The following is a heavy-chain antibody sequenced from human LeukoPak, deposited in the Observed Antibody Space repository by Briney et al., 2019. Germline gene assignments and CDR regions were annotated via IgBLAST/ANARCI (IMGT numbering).Heavy chain of an antibody. V-gene: IGHV4-4*02. CDR2: IYYSGST. Sequence: SGTLSLTCAVSGGSISSSNWWSWVRQPPGKGLEWIGYIYYSGSTNYNPSLKSRVTISVDTSKNQFSLKLSSVTAADTAVYYCARLPDPGDYFDYWGQGTLVTVSS. J-gene: IGHJ4*02. D-gene: IGHD3-10*01. CDR3: ARLPDPGDYFDY. CDR1: GGSISSSNW.